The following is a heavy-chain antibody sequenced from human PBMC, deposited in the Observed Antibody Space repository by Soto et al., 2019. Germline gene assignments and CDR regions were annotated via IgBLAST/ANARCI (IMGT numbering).Heavy chain of an antibody. CDR1: GFTFSSYA. D-gene: IGHD6-13*01. CDR3: AKSSSSYAPNDY. V-gene: IGHV3-23*01. CDR2: ISGSGGSK. J-gene: IGHJ4*02. Sequence: PGGSLRLSCAASGFTFSSYAMRWVRKAPGKGLEWVAAISGSGGSKYYADSVKGRFTISRDNSKNTLYLQMNSLRAEDTAVYYCAKSSSSYAPNDYWGQGTLVTVSS.